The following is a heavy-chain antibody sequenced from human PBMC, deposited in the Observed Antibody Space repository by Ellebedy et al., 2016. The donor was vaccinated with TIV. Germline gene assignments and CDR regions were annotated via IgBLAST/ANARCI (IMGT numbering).Heavy chain of an antibody. CDR1: GFTFTTLW. CDR3: TRELQHFRAFDS. V-gene: IGHV3-7*04. Sequence: GESLKISCAASGFTFTTLWMSWVRQAPGKGLEWVANIKQDGSEMFYVDSVKGRFTISRDNAKNSLYLQMNSLRAEDTAVYYCTRELQHFRAFDSWGQGTLVTVSS. J-gene: IGHJ4*02. D-gene: IGHD1-1*01. CDR2: IKQDGSEM.